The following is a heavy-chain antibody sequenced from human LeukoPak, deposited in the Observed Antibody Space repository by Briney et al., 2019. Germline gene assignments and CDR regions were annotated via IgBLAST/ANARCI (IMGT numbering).Heavy chain of an antibody. J-gene: IGHJ4*02. V-gene: IGHV4-39*01. CDR3: ARRGCISTTCYTAAEFYFDY. Sequence: PSETLSLTCIVSGGSISSSSYYWGWIRQPPGKGLEWIGSIYYSGSTYSNPSLKSRVTLSVDTSKNQFSLKLTSVTAADTAVYYCARRGCISTTCYTAAEFYFDYWGQGTLVTVSS. CDR2: IYYSGST. CDR1: GGSISSSSYY. D-gene: IGHD2-2*02.